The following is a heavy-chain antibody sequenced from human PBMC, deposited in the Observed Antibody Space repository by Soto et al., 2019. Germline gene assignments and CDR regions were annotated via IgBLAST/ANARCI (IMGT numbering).Heavy chain of an antibody. J-gene: IGHJ4*02. D-gene: IGHD2-21*01. CDR1: GFTFTDYD. CDR3: ARGRDSALYYFDY. CDR2: ITTGGDT. Sequence: TGGSLRLSCAASGFTFTDYDMHWVRQATGKGLEWVSVITTGGDTYFPGPVRGRFTVSRENAKNSLYLQMNSLRAEDTAVYYCARGRDSALYYFDYWGQGTLVTVSS. V-gene: IGHV3-13*01.